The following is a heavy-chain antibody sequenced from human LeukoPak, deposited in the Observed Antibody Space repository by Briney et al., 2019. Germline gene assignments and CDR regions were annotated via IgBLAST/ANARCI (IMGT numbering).Heavy chain of an antibody. CDR3: ARDFAYGGNFDY. D-gene: IGHD4-23*01. CDR2: ITGHSSTI. Sequence: GGSLRLSCAVSGFTFSSYSMDWVRQAPGKGLEWVSYITGHSSTIYYADSVKGRLTISRDNAKNSLYLQMNSLRAEDTAMYYCARDFAYGGNFDYWGQGTLVTVSS. CDR1: GFTFSSYS. J-gene: IGHJ4*02. V-gene: IGHV3-48*01.